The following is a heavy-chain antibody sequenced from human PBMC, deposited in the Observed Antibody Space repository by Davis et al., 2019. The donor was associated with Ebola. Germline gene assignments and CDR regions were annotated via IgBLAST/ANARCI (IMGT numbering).Heavy chain of an antibody. Sequence: GGSLRLSCAASGFTFSSYAMSWVRQAPGKGLEWVSGISGSGGTTSHADSVKGRFTISRDNFKNTLYLQMNSLRAEDTAVYYCAKAPGYSGGGFDYWGQGTLVTVSS. D-gene: IGHD5-12*01. CDR3: AKAPGYSGGGFDY. J-gene: IGHJ4*02. CDR2: ISGSGGTT. V-gene: IGHV3-23*01. CDR1: GFTFSSYA.